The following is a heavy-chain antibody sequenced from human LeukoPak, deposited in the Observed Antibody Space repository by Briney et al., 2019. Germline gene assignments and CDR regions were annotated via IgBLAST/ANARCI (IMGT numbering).Heavy chain of an antibody. CDR1: GGSISSSSYY. J-gene: IGHJ4*02. Sequence: PSETLSLTCTVSGGSISSSSYYWGWIRQPPGKGLEWIGSIYYSGSTYYNPSLKSRVTISVDTSKNQFSLKLSSVTAADTAVYYCARDRTHYSSSQPNWGQGTLVTVSS. CDR2: IYYSGST. V-gene: IGHV4-39*07. D-gene: IGHD6-13*01. CDR3: ARDRTHYSSSQPN.